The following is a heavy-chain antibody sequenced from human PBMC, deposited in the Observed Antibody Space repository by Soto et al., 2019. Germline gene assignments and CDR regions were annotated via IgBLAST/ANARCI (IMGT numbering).Heavy chain of an antibody. CDR3: AREGINNYNGYYFDS. Sequence: WGSLRLSCAASGFTFITYSMNFFRHSPFKWLEWVSSISGCGNYTHYADFLRGRFTISRDNAKTSLYLQMNSLRAEDTAVYYCAREGINNYNGYYFDSWGQGTVVTVSS. V-gene: IGHV3-21*01. CDR2: ISGCGNYT. CDR1: GFTFITYS. D-gene: IGHD4-4*01. J-gene: IGHJ4*02.